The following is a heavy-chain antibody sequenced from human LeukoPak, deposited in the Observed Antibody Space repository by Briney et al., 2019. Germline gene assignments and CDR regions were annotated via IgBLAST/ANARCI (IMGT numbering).Heavy chain of an antibody. CDR1: GFTFSSHW. V-gene: IGHV3-48*04. CDR2: ISSSGSTI. Sequence: GGSLRLSCAASGFTFSSHWMNWVRQAPGKGLEWVSYISSSGSTIYYADSVKGRFTISRDNAKNSLYLLMNSLRAEDTAVYYCAREGGSRVVIYFDYWGQGTLVTVSS. J-gene: IGHJ4*02. CDR3: AREGGSRVVIYFDY. D-gene: IGHD1-26*01.